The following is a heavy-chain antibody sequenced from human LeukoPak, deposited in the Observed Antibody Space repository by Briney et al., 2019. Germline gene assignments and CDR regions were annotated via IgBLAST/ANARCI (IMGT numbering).Heavy chain of an antibody. V-gene: IGHV3-21*01. J-gene: IGHJ4*02. CDR1: GFTFSSYS. CDR2: ISSSSSYI. D-gene: IGHD1-26*01. Sequence: GGSLRLSCAASGFTFSSYSMNWVRQAPGKGLEWASSISSSSSYIYYADSVKGRFTISRDNAKNSLYLQMNSLRAEDTAVYYCAKEPKWELLLYYFDYWGQGTLVTVSS. CDR3: AKEPKWELLLYYFDY.